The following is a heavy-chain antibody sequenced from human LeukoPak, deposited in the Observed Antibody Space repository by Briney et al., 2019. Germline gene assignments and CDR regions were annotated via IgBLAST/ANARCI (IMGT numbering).Heavy chain of an antibody. Sequence: GESLKISCKGSGYSFTNYWIGWVRQMPGKGLEWMGSLYPGDSDTRYSPSFQGQVTISADKSLTTAYLQWSSLKASDTAMYYCTRHIRGSGTYPIDYWGQGTLVTVSS. CDR2: LYPGDSDT. J-gene: IGHJ4*02. D-gene: IGHD3-10*01. V-gene: IGHV5-51*01. CDR3: TRHIRGSGTYPIDY. CDR1: GYSFTNYW.